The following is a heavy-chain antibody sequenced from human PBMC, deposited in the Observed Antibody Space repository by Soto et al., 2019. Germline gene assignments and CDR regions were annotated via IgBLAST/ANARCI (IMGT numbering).Heavy chain of an antibody. Sequence: GECLESYGNASGFTFTNYWIGWVRQIPGEGLEWMGVIYPGDSDTRYSPSFQGQVTILADKSLNTAYLQWRRLRASDSAMYFCGRTCSSSGRFSHYWGQGTLVTVSS. J-gene: IGHJ4*01. CDR3: GRTCSSSGRFSHY. CDR2: IYPGDSDT. CDR1: GFTFTNYW. D-gene: IGHD2-2*01. V-gene: IGHV5-51*01.